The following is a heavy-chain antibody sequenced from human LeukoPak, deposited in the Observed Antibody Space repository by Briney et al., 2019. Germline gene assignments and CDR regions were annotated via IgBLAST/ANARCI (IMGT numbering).Heavy chain of an antibody. CDR3: ARGALYYYDSSGFDY. V-gene: IGHV3-7*01. D-gene: IGHD3-22*01. CDR1: GFTFSSYW. J-gene: IGHJ4*02. CDR2: IKQDGSEK. Sequence: GESLRLSCAASGFTFSSYWMSWVRQAPGKGLEWVANIKQDGSEKYYVDSAKGRFTISRDNAKNSLYLQMNSLRAEDTAVYYCARGALYYYDSSGFDYWSQGTLVTVSS.